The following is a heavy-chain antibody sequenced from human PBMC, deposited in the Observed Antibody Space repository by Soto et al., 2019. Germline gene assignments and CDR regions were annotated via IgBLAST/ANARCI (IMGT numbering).Heavy chain of an antibody. CDR1: GFTFRNYD. CDR3: ARPDRDFYGLDV. V-gene: IGHV3-13*05. Sequence: EVQLVESGGGLVQPGGSLRLSCEASGFTFRNYDMHWVRQGTGKGLEWVSGISAAGDPDYADSVEGRFTISRENAQNSFFLQMNSLRVGDTAVYYCARPDRDFYGLDVWDQGTTVIVSS. J-gene: IGHJ6*02. CDR2: ISAAGDP.